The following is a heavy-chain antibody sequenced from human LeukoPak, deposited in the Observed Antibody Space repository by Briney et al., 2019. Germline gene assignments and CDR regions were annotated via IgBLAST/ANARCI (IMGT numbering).Heavy chain of an antibody. D-gene: IGHD6-6*01. V-gene: IGHV4-59*01. CDR1: GGSISTYY. CDR3: ARGDSSTWVY. CDR2: IYYSGST. J-gene: IGHJ4*02. Sequence: SETLSLTCTVSGGSISTYYWSWIRQPAGKGLEWIGYIYYSGSTNYNPSLKSRVTISVDTSKNQFSLKLSSVTAADTAVYYCARGDSSTWVYWGQGTLVTVSS.